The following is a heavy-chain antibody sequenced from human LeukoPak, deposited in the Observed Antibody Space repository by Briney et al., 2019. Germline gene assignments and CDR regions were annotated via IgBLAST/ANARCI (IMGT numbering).Heavy chain of an antibody. CDR1: GFTFSSHG. CDR2: IRSDGSSN. CDR3: ARHGTITMVRGRLRYYYMDV. D-gene: IGHD3-10*01. Sequence: GGSLRLSCAASGFTFSSHGMHWVRQAPGKGLEWVTFIRSDGSSNYYGDSVKGRFTLSRDNFKNTLSLQMNSLRAEDTAVYYCARHGTITMVRGRLRYYYMDVWGKGATVTISS. V-gene: IGHV3-30*02. J-gene: IGHJ6*03.